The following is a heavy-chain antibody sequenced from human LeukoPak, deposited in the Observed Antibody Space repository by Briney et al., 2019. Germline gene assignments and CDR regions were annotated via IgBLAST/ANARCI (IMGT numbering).Heavy chain of an antibody. D-gene: IGHD2-21*02. Sequence: SETLSLTCAVSGFSIITGYYWGWIRQPPGKGLEWIGNIYPGVNTYYNASLKSRVTISVDTSKNHFSLTVTSVTAADTAVYYCARFISRDRNWFDPWGQGTLVTVSS. V-gene: IGHV4-38-2*01. CDR1: GFSIITGYY. CDR3: ARFISRDRNWFDP. J-gene: IGHJ5*02. CDR2: IYPGVNT.